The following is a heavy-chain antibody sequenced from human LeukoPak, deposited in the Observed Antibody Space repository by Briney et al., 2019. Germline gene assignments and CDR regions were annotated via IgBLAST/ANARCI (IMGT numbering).Heavy chain of an antibody. CDR2: IYHSGST. D-gene: IGHD3-22*01. J-gene: IGHJ6*02. Sequence: PSGTLSLTCAVSGGSISSSNWWSWVRQPPGKGLEWIGEIYHSGSTNYNPSLKSRVIISVDKSKNQFSLKLSSVTAADTAVYYCAREEVTYYYDSSGPTNYGMDVWGQGTTVTVSS. V-gene: IGHV4-4*02. CDR3: AREEVTYYYDSSGPTNYGMDV. CDR1: GGSISSSNW.